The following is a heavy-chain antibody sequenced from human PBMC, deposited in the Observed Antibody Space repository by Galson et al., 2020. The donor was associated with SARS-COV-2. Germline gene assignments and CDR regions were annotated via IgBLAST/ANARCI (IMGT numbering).Heavy chain of an antibody. D-gene: IGHD3-22*01. CDR3: AKAAYYGSSGYSYGYFDL. Sequence: GGSLRLSCAASGFTFDDYAMHWVRQAPGKGLEWVSGISWNSGSIGYADSVKGRFTISRDNAKNSLYLQMNSLRAEDTALYYCAKAAYYGSSGYSYGYFDLWGRGTLVTVSS. CDR2: ISWNSGSI. V-gene: IGHV3-9*01. CDR1: GFTFDDYA. J-gene: IGHJ2*01.